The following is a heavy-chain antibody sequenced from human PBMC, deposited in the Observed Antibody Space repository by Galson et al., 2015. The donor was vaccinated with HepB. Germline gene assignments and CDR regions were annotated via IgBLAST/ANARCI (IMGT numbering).Heavy chain of an antibody. D-gene: IGHD1-26*01. CDR3: ASFSTIVGARKDV. J-gene: IGHJ6*02. CDR2: IIPILGIA. CDR1: GGTFSSYA. Sequence: SVKVSCKASGGTFSSYAISWVRQAPGQGLEWMGRIIPILGIANYAQKFQGRVTITADKSTSTAYMELSSLRSEDTAVYYCASFSTIVGARKDVWGQGTTVTVSS. V-gene: IGHV1-69*04.